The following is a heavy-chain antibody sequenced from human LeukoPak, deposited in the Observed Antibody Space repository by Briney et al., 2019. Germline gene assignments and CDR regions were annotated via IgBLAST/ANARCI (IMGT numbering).Heavy chain of an antibody. Sequence: TGRCLRLSCAASGFTLSSYAMRWDRQAPGKGLGWVSAISGSGGSTYYADSVEGRFTISRDNSKNTLYLQMNSLRAEDTAVYYCAKAVTPDYWGQGTLVTVSS. CDR3: AKAVTPDY. D-gene: IGHD2-21*02. CDR2: ISGSGGST. V-gene: IGHV3-23*01. CDR1: GFTLSSYA. J-gene: IGHJ4*02.